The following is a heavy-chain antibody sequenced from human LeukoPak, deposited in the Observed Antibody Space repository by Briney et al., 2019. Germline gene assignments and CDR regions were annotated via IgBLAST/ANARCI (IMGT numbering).Heavy chain of an antibody. J-gene: IGHJ6*02. CDR2: ISAYNGNT. Sequence: GASVKVSCKASGYTFTSYDISWVRQAPGQGLEWMGGISAYNGNTNYAQKLQGRVTMTTDTSTSTAYMELRSLRSDDTAVYYCARKHSSGYYGMDVWGQGTTVTVSS. CDR3: ARKHSSGYYGMDV. CDR1: GYTFTSYD. V-gene: IGHV1-18*01. D-gene: IGHD3-22*01.